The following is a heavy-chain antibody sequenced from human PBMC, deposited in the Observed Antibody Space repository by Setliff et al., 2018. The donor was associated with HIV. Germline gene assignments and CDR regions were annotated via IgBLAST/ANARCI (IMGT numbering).Heavy chain of an antibody. D-gene: IGHD2-21*01. CDR3: ARLSIPAYYYMDV. J-gene: IGHJ6*03. V-gene: IGHV1-18*01. Sequence: ASVKVSCKASGYTFTTYGITWVRQAPGQGLEWMGWSSTYNGNTNYAQKFQGRVTTTTVTSTSTAYMELRSLRSDDTAVYYCARLSIPAYYYMDVWGKGTTVTVSS. CDR2: SSTYNGNT. CDR1: GYTFTTYG.